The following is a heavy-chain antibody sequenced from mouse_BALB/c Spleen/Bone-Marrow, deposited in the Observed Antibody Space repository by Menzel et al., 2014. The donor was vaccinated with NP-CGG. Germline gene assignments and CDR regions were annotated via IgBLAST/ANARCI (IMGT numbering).Heavy chain of an antibody. CDR3: AREMGGLLFDY. V-gene: IGHV7-3*02. CDR1: GFTFTDYY. CDR2: IRNKAYSYTT. J-gene: IGHJ2*01. Sequence: EVKLVESGGGLVQPGGSLRLSCATSGFTFTDYYMNWVRQPPGKALEWLGFIRNKAYSYTTEYSASVKGRFTISRDNSQSTLYLQMNTLRAEDSATYYCAREMGGLLFDYWGQGTTLTVSS. D-gene: IGHD2-3*01.